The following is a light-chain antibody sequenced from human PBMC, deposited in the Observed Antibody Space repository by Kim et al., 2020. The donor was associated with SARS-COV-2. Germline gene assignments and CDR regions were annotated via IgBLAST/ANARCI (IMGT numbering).Light chain of an antibody. Sequence: GDRVTITCRASQDISRWLAWYQQKPGKAPKLLLYDSSGLQNRVPSRFSGSGSGTEFTLTISSLQPDYFATYYCQQHDSYPVTFGQGTKL. V-gene: IGKV1-5*01. CDR1: QDISRW. CDR3: QQHDSYPVT. CDR2: DSS. J-gene: IGKJ2*01.